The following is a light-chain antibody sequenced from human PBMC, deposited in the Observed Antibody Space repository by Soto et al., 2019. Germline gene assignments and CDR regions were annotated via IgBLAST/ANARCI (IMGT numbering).Light chain of an antibody. CDR3: QQYGSSPGT. CDR1: QSVSSSY. Sequence: EIVLTQSTGSLSLSPGERATLSFRASQSVSSSYLAWYQQKPGQAPRLLIYGASNRATGIPDRFSGSGSGTDFTLTISRLEPEDFAVYYCQQYGSSPGTFGQGTKVEIK. CDR2: GAS. J-gene: IGKJ1*01. V-gene: IGKV3-20*01.